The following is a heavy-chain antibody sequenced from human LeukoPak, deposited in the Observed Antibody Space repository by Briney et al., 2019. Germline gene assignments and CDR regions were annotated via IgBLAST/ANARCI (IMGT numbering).Heavy chain of an antibody. CDR3: GRQPYYYDGSSYLGYFDY. V-gene: IGHV5-51*01. CDR2: IYPGDSDT. D-gene: IGHD3-22*01. J-gene: IGHJ4*02. Sequence: GESLKISCKGSGYSFTSYWIGWVRQMPGKGLEWMGIIYPGDSDTRYSPSFQGQVTISADKSISTAYLQWSSLKASDTAMYYCGRQPYYYDGSSYLGYFDYWGQGTLVTVSS. CDR1: GYSFTSYW.